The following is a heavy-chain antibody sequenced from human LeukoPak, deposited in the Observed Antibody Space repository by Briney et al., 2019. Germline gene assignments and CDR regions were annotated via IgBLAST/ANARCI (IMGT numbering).Heavy chain of an antibody. CDR3: AKVALRYYYFDY. CDR2: ISGSGGST. J-gene: IGHJ4*02. D-gene: IGHD3-9*01. Sequence: SGGSLRLSCAASGFTFSSYGMSWVRQAPGKGLEWVSAISGSGGSTYYADSVKGRFTISRDNSKNTLYLQMNSLRAEDTAVYYCAKVALRYYYFDYWGQGTLVTVSS. V-gene: IGHV3-23*01. CDR1: GFTFSSYG.